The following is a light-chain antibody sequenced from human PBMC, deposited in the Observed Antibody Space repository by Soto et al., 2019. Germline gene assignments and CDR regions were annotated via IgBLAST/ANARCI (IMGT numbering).Light chain of an antibody. CDR2: KAS. CDR1: QSISSW. J-gene: IGKJ4*01. Sequence: DIQMTQSPSTLSASVGDRVTITCRASQSISSWLAWYQQKPGKAPKPLIYKASSLESGVPSRFSGSGSGTEFTLTISSLQPDDFATYYCQQYNSYVLTFGGGTKVDIK. V-gene: IGKV1-5*03. CDR3: QQYNSYVLT.